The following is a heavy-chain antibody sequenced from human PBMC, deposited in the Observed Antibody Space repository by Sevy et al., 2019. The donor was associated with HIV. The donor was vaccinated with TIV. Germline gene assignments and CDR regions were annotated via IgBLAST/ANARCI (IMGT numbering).Heavy chain of an antibody. CDR2: LYSTGST. CDR3: ATPRASGWSEGTADYFDL. V-gene: IGHV4-39*01. J-gene: IGHJ2*01. D-gene: IGHD6-19*01. Sequence: SETQSLTCTVSGGSISSSSYYWGWIRQPPGKGLEWIGSLYSTGSTSYNPSLRSRATVSVDTSKNQFSLKLDSVSAADTAVYYCATPRASGWSEGTADYFDLWGRGTLVTVSS. CDR1: GGSISSSSYY.